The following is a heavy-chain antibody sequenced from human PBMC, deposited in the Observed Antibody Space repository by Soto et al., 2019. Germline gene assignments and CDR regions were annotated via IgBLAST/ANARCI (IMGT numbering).Heavy chain of an antibody. CDR3: ATYGYSSGWHPADFHYGMDV. J-gene: IGHJ6*02. D-gene: IGHD6-19*01. Sequence: ASVKVSFKASGYTFTSYAMHWVRQAPGQRLEWMGWINAGNGNTKYSQKFQGRVTITRDTSASTAYMELSSLRSEDTAVYYCATYGYSSGWHPADFHYGMDVWGQGTTVTVSS. CDR1: GYTFTSYA. V-gene: IGHV1-3*01. CDR2: INAGNGNT.